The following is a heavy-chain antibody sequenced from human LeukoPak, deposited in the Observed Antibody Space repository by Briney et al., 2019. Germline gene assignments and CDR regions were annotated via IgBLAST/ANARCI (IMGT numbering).Heavy chain of an antibody. D-gene: IGHD1-14*01. V-gene: IGHV1-8*01. CDR1: GYPFTTYE. Sequence: GASVKVSCKTSGYPFTTYEINWVRQAAGQGLEWMGWVHPNSGDTAYAQKFQGRVTMTRDTSISTAYMELSGLRSDDMAVYFCARGPRNDPWGQGTLVTVSS. CDR2: VHPNSGDT. CDR3: ARGPRNDP. J-gene: IGHJ5*02.